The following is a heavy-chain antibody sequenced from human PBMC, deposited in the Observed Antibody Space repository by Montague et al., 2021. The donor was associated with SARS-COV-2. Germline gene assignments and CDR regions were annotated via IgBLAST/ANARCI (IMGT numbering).Heavy chain of an antibody. D-gene: IGHD3-16*02. CDR1: GGSFSGYY. V-gene: IGHV4-34*01. CDR3: ARGQPPRITFGGIISYGLDV. J-gene: IGHJ6*02. CDR2: INHSGST. Sequence: SETLSLTCAVYGGSFSGYYWTWIRQPPGKGLEWIGEINHSGSTNYYPSLKRRVTISVDTSKNQFYLKLRSVTAADTAVYYCARGQPPRITFGGIISYGLDVWGQGTTVTVSS.